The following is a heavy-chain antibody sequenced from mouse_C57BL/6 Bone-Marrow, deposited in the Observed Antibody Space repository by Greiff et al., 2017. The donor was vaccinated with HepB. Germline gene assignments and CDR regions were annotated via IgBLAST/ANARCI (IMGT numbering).Heavy chain of an antibody. CDR2: VYPYNGGT. Sequence: VQLQQSGPVLVKPGPSVKISCKASGFTFTDYYMHWVKQSHGKSLEWIGLVYPYNGGTSYNQKFKGKATLTVDTSSSTAYMELNSLTSEDSAVYYCASRTAQATWAYAMDYWGQGTSVTVSS. CDR1: GFTFTDYY. V-gene: IGHV1-36*01. D-gene: IGHD3-2*02. J-gene: IGHJ4*01. CDR3: ASRTAQATWAYAMDY.